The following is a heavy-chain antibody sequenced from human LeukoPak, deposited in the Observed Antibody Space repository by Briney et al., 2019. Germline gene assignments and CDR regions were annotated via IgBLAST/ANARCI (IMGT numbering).Heavy chain of an antibody. J-gene: IGHJ6*02. CDR1: GFTISSRW. CDR2: INQDGSER. CDR3: ARSNAMGV. V-gene: IGHV3-7*01. Sequence: GGSLRLSCAASGFTISSRWMTWVRQASGKGLEWVANINQDGSERYYVDSVKGRFTISRDNAKNSLSLQMNSLRAEDTAVYYCARSNAMGVWGQGTTVTVSS.